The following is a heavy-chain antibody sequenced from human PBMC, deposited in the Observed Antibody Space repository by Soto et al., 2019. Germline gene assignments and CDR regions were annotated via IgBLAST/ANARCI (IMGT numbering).Heavy chain of an antibody. CDR1: GFTFSSYG. CDR2: IWYDGSNK. D-gene: IGHD1-26*01. V-gene: IGHV3-33*01. CDR3: ARDSYGVDY. J-gene: IGHJ4*02. Sequence: QVQLVESGGGVVQPGRSLRLSCAASGFTFSSYGMHWVRQAPGKGLEWVAVIWYDGSNKYYADSVKGRFTISRDHSKNTLYLQMNSLRAEDTAVYYCARDSYGVDYWGQGTLVTVSS.